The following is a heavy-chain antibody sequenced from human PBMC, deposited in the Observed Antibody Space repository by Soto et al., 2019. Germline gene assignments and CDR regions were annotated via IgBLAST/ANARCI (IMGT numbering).Heavy chain of an antibody. Sequence: GASVKVSCKASGGTFSSYTISWVRQAPGQGLEWMGRIIPILGIANYAQKFQGRVTITADKSTSTAYMELSSLRSEDTAVYYCARTPHASSSWHAEYFQHWGQGTLVTVSS. CDR3: ARTPHASSSWHAEYFQH. D-gene: IGHD6-13*01. CDR2: IIPILGIA. CDR1: GGTFSSYT. V-gene: IGHV1-69*02. J-gene: IGHJ1*01.